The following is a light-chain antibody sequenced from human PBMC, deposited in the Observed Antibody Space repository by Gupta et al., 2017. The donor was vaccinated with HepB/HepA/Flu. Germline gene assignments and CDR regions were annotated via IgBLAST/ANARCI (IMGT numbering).Light chain of an antibody. CDR2: NDN. J-gene: IGLJ1*01. CDR3: VVWDSSMGGYV. Sequence: QPVLTQPPSASGHPGRSVTISCSVSSSNIGHDNAYWYQQPPGTAPELLVYNDNHRPSGVPERFSGSKSGNTASLAISGLRSEDEADYYCVVWDSSMGGYVFGAGTKVTVL. V-gene: IGLV1-47*02. CDR1: SSNIGHDN.